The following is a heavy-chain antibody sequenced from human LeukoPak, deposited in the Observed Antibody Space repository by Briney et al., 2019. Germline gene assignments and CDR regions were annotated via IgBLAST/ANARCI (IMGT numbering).Heavy chain of an antibody. Sequence: ASVKVSCKASGYTFTDYYMHWVRQAPGQGPEWMGRINPHSGGTNYAQNFQGRVTMTRDTNITTAYMELRRLTSDDSAMYYCTKSGTWGQGTLVTVSS. CDR3: TKSGT. D-gene: IGHD1-26*01. J-gene: IGHJ5*02. V-gene: IGHV1-2*06. CDR1: GYTFTDYY. CDR2: INPHSGGT.